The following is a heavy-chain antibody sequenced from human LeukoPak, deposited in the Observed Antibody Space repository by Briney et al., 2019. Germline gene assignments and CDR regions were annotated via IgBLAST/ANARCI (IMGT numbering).Heavy chain of an antibody. D-gene: IGHD3-22*01. J-gene: IGHJ6*02. CDR2: IYYSGST. CDR3: ASLAEHDGYYYDSSGYFPYYYYGMDV. Sequence: SETLSLTCTVSGGSISSYYWSWIRQPPGKGLEWIGCIYYSGSTNYNPSLKSRVTISVDTSKNQFSLKLSSVTAADTAVYYCASLAEHDGYYYDSSGYFPYYYYGMDVWGQGTTVTVSS. V-gene: IGHV4-59*08. CDR1: GGSISSYY.